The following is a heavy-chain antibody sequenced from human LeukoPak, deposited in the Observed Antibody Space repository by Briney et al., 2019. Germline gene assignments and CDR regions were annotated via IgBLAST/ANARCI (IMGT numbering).Heavy chain of an antibody. CDR3: ARDPSPHRNYDFWRPYGMDV. CDR1: GFTFSNYW. CDR2: INRDGSER. V-gene: IGHV3-7*03. J-gene: IGHJ6*02. D-gene: IGHD3-3*01. Sequence: PGGSLRLSCAASGFTFSNYWMTWVRQAPGKGLEWVANINRDGSERYYVDSVKGRFTISRDDAKSSLYLQMNSLRAEDTAVYYCARDPSPHRNYDFWRPYGMDVWGQGTTVTVSS.